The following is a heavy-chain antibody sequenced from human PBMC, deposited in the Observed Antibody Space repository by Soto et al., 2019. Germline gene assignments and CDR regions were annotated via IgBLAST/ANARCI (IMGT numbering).Heavy chain of an antibody. CDR2: ISSSSSTI. Sequence: GGSLRLSCAASGFTFSSYSMNWVRQAPGKGLEWVSYISSSSSTIYYAVSVKGRFTISRDNAKNSLYLQMNSLRAEDTAVYYCAREFDDYIWGSYSPSHYFDYWGQGTLVTVSS. D-gene: IGHD3-16*01. CDR1: GFTFSSYS. V-gene: IGHV3-48*01. CDR3: AREFDDYIWGSYSPSHYFDY. J-gene: IGHJ4*02.